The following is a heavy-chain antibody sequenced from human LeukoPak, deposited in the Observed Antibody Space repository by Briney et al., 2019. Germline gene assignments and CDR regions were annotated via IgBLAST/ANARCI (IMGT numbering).Heavy chain of an antibody. J-gene: IGHJ5*02. Sequence: PSETLSLTCTVSGGSISSYYWSWIRQPPGKGLERIGYIYYSGSTNYNPSLKSRVTISVDTSKNQFSLKLSSVTAADTAVYYCARGAYYYGSGSYYIGWFDPWGQGTLVTVSS. V-gene: IGHV4-59*01. CDR1: GGSISSYY. CDR3: ARGAYYYGSGSYYIGWFDP. CDR2: IYYSGST. D-gene: IGHD3-10*01.